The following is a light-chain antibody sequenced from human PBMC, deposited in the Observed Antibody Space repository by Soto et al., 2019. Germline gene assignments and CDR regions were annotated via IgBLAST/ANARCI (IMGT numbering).Light chain of an antibody. V-gene: IGKV1-5*03. CDR2: KAS. CDR3: QQYKDYET. CDR1: QSISSW. Sequence: IQMTKSPSTLSASVGDRVTITCRASQSISSWLAWYQQKPGKTPKLLIYKASNLESGAPSRFSGSGSGTEFTLTISSLQPDDFATYYCQQYKDYETFGQGTKVDIK. J-gene: IGKJ1*01.